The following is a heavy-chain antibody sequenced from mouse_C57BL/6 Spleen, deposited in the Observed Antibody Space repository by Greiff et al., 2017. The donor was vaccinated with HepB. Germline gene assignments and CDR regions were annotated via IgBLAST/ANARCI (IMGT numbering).Heavy chain of an antibody. CDR1: GYTFTSYW. V-gene: IGHV1-69*01. CDR2: IDPSDSYT. J-gene: IGHJ3*01. D-gene: IGHD2-2*01. CDR3: AREGLRALVPFAY. Sequence: QVQLQQPGAELVMPGASVKLSCKASGYTFTSYWMHWVKQRPGQGLEWIGEIDPSDSYTNYNQKFKGKSTLTVDKSSSTAYMQLSSLTSEDSAVYYCAREGLRALVPFAYWGQGTLVTVSA.